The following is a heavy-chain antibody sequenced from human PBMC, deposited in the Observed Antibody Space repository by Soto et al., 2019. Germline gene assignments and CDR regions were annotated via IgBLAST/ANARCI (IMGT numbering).Heavy chain of an antibody. V-gene: IGHV1-69*06. CDR1: GDGLSVDL. CDR2: IIPIFGTA. D-gene: IGHD4-17*01. J-gene: IGHJ6*02. CDR3: ARATDDYGGNSYGMDV. Sequence: SLLNRAGKGAGDGLSVDLGSWGRHAPRQGLEWMGGIIPIFGTANYAQKFQGRVTITADKSTSTAYMELSSLRSEDTAVYYCARATDDYGGNSYGMDVPGQPPTVTVSS.